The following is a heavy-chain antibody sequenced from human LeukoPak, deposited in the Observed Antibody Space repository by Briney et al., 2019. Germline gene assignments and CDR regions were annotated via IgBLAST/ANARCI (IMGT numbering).Heavy chain of an antibody. V-gene: IGHV3-30*04. Sequence: PGGSLRPSCAPLGSTSGGYAMTGVGQAPGRGLGGGAVISYDGSNKYYADSVKGRFTISRDNSKNTLYLQMNSLRAEDTAVYYCARDGGSLDYYYYYGMDVWGQGTTVTVSS. CDR3: ARDGGSLDYYYYYGMDV. J-gene: IGHJ6*02. CDR1: GSTSGGYA. D-gene: IGHD1-26*01. CDR2: ISYDGSNK.